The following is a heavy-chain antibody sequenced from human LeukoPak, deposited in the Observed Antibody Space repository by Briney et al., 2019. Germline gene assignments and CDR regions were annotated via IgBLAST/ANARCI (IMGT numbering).Heavy chain of an antibody. V-gene: IGHV3-9*03. Sequence: GGSLRLSCAASRFTFDDYAMHWVRQAPGKGLEWVSGISWNSGSIGYADSVKGRFTISRDNAKNSLYLQMNSLRAEDMALYYCAKGEMATTPFAFDIWGQGTMVTVSS. CDR2: ISWNSGSI. J-gene: IGHJ3*02. CDR1: RFTFDDYA. D-gene: IGHD5-24*01. CDR3: AKGEMATTPFAFDI.